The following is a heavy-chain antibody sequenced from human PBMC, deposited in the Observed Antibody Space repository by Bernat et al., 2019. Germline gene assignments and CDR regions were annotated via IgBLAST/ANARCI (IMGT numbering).Heavy chain of an antibody. CDR3: AKCPIRPTEFDY. CDR1: GFTFSSYA. J-gene: IGHJ4*02. CDR2: ISGSGGRT. V-gene: IGHV3-23*01. Sequence: EVQLLESGGGLVQPGGSLRLSCAASGFTFSSYAMSWVRQAPGKGLEWVSGISGSGGRTYYEDSVKGRFTISRDNSKNTLYLQMNSLRAEDTAVYYCAKCPIRPTEFDYWGQGTLVTVSS.